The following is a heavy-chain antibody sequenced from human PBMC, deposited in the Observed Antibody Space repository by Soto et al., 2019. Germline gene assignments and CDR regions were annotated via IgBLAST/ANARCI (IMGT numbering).Heavy chain of an antibody. CDR2: IWYDGSNK. J-gene: IGHJ5*02. CDR1: GFTFSSYG. CDR3: AREGPAIWFGEPNNWFDP. V-gene: IGHV3-33*01. D-gene: IGHD3-10*01. Sequence: GGSLRLSCAASGFTFSSYGMHWVRQAPGKGLEWVAVIWYDGSNKYYADSVKGRFTISRDNSKNTLYLQMNSLRAEDTAVYYCAREGPAIWFGEPNNWFDPWGQGTLVTVSS.